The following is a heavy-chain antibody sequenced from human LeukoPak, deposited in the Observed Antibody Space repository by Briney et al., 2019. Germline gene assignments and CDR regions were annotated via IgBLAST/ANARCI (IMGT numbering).Heavy chain of an antibody. CDR2: ISYDGSNK. Sequence: PGGSLRLSCAASGFTFSSYAMHWVRQAPGKGLEWVAVISYDGSNKYYADSVKGRFTISRDNSKNTLYLQMNSLRAEDTAVYYCARVVRGSLYLDYWGQGTLVTVSS. CDR1: GFTFSSYA. CDR3: ARVVRGSLYLDY. D-gene: IGHD3-10*01. V-gene: IGHV3-30-3*01. J-gene: IGHJ4*02.